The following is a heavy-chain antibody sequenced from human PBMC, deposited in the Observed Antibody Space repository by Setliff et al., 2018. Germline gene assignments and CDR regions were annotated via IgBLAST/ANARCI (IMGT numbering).Heavy chain of an antibody. D-gene: IGHD6-13*01. Sequence: GGSLRLSCVASGFAVNYYYMHWVRQAPGKGLEWVSFIYSGGEISTADSVKGRFTTSRDISKNTMFLQMNSLRPEDTALYFCARDLRSRGTWYTDIWGQGTLVTVSS. CDR1: GFAVNYYY. J-gene: IGHJ3*02. V-gene: IGHV3-53*01. CDR2: IYSGGEI. CDR3: ARDLRSRGTWYTDI.